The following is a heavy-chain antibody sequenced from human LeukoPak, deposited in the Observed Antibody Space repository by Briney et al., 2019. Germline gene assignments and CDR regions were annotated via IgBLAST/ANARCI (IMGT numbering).Heavy chain of an antibody. Sequence: ASVKVSCKASGYTFTSYGISWVRQAPGQGLEWMGWISAYNGNTNYAQKLQGRVTMTTDTSTSTAYMELRSLRSDDTAVYYCARDLTGSQLLTVYYYYMDVWGKGTTVTVSS. D-gene: IGHD2-2*01. CDR3: ARDLTGSQLLTVYYYYMDV. J-gene: IGHJ6*03. V-gene: IGHV1-18*01. CDR2: ISAYNGNT. CDR1: GYTFTSYG.